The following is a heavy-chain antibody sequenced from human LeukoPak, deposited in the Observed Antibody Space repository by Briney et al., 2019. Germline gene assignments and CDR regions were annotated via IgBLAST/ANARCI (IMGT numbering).Heavy chain of an antibody. CDR2: ISYDGSEK. CDR1: GFTFSRYS. Sequence: GSLRLSCAASGFTFSRYSMHWVRLAPGRGLEGVTVISYDGSEKYYADSVKGRFTISRDNSKNTLYLQLNSLRTEDTAVYYCVRDGGNGYNDLDYWGQGTLVTVSS. D-gene: IGHD5-24*01. CDR3: VRDGGNGYNDLDY. J-gene: IGHJ4*02. V-gene: IGHV3-30*04.